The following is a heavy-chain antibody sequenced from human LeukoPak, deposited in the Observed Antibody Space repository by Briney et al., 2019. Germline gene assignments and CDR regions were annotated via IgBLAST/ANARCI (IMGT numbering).Heavy chain of an antibody. CDR3: ARDGTPKVADGAGYYGIDV. Sequence: SETLSLTCAVSGGSLSGYYWSWIRQPPGKGLEWIGEINHSGNTNYNPSLKSRVTISLDTSRNQFSLKVSSVTATDTAVYYCARDGTPKVADGAGYYGIDVWGQGTTVTVSS. D-gene: IGHD6-13*01. J-gene: IGHJ6*02. CDR1: GGSLSGYY. CDR2: INHSGNT. V-gene: IGHV4-34*01.